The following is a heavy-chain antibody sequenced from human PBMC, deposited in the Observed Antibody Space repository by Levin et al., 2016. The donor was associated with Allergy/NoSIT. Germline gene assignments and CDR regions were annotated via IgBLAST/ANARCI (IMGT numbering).Heavy chain of an antibody. Sequence: VRQAPGKGLEWVSYISSSGSTIYYADSVKGRFTISRDNAKNSLYLQMNSLRVDDTAFYYCARQYSSGLDYWGQGTLVTVSS. D-gene: IGHD6-19*01. CDR3: ARQYSSGLDY. CDR2: ISSSGSTI. V-gene: IGHV3-48*03. J-gene: IGHJ4*02.